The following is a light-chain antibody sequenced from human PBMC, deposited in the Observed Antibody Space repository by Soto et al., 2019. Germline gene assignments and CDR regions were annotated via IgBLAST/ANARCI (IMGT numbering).Light chain of an antibody. Sequence: QSALTQPASVSGSPGQSITISCTGTSSDVGGYDYVSWYQHHPGKAPKLMLYDVRYRPSGVSNRFSGSKSGNTASLTISGLQAEDEADYYCISYTSSSLYVFGTGTQLTVL. J-gene: IGLJ1*01. CDR2: DVR. CDR3: ISYTSSSLYV. V-gene: IGLV2-14*03. CDR1: SSDVGGYDY.